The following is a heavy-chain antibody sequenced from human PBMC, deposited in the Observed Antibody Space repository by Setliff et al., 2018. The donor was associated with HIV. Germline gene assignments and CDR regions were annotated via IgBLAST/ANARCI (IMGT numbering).Heavy chain of an antibody. V-gene: IGHV3-7*03. CDR2: IKEDGSEK. CDR3: ARQYEPVNWFDP. D-gene: IGHD3-3*01. CDR1: GFTFSSYW. J-gene: IGHJ5*02. Sequence: GGSLRLSCAASGFTFSSYWMSWVRQAPGKGLEYVAIIKEDGSEKYYVDSVKGRFTTSRDNSKNSLYLEMNSLRAEDTAVYYCARQYEPVNWFDPWGQGTLVTVSS.